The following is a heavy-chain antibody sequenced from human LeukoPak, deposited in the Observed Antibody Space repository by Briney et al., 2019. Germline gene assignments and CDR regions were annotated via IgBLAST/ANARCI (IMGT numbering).Heavy chain of an antibody. Sequence: PGGSLRLSCAASGFAFSSYEMNWVRQAPGKGLEWVSYITISGNSIYYADSVKGRFTISRDNAENSLYLQMNSLRDEDTAVYYCARDLNLYDSSGYYPRWGQGTLVTVSS. D-gene: IGHD3-22*01. V-gene: IGHV3-48*02. CDR3: ARDLNLYDSSGYYPR. CDR2: ITISGNSI. CDR1: GFAFSSYE. J-gene: IGHJ4*02.